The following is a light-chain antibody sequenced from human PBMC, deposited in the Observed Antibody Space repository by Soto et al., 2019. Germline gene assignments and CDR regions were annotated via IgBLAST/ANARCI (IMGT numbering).Light chain of an antibody. V-gene: IGKV3-15*01. CDR2: GAS. J-gene: IGKJ4*01. Sequence: IVMAQSPSTLSVSPGARATLSCRASQSVSTNLAWYQQKPGQAPRLLVYGASSRATGAPARFSGSGSGTEFTLTISSLQSEDSAVYYCQQYNIWPLTFGRGTKADIK. CDR1: QSVSTN. CDR3: QQYNIWPLT.